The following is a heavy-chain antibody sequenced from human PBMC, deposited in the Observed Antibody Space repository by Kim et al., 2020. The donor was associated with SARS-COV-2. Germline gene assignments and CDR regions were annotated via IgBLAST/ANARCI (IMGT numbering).Heavy chain of an antibody. D-gene: IGHD2-2*01. J-gene: IGHJ5*02. CDR3: ARGANWGCSSTSCYANWFDP. CDR2: INHSGST. Sequence: SETLSLTCAVYGGSFSGYYWSWIRQPPGKGLEWIGEINHSGSTNYNPSLKSRVTISVDTSKNQFSLKLSSVTAADTAVYYCARGANWGCSSTSCYANWFDPWGQGTLVTVSS. CDR1: GGSFSGYY. V-gene: IGHV4-34*01.